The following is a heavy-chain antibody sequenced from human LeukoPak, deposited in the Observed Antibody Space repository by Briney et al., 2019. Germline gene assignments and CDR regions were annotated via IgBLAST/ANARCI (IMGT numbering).Heavy chain of an antibody. D-gene: IGHD4-11*01. V-gene: IGHV3-43*02. CDR3: AKDPAHYTSAWGGYFQD. CDR1: GFTFGDYV. Sequence: PGGSLRLSCAASGFTFGDYVMHWVRHTPGRGLEWVSLISGDGTSTYYADSVEARFTISRDNSKNSLYLQMNSLRAEDTALYYCAKDPAHYTSAWGGYFQDWGQGSLVTVSS. J-gene: IGHJ1*01. CDR2: ISGDGTST.